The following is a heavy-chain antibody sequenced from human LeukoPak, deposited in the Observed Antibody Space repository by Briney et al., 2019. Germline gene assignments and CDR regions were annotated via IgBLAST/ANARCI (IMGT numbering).Heavy chain of an antibody. V-gene: IGHV4-59*12. J-gene: IGHJ4*02. CDR2: IYYSGST. CDR1: GGSISSYY. Sequence: SETLSLTCTVSGGSISSYYWSWIRQPPGKGLEWIGYIYYSGSTYYNPSLKSRVTISVDTSKNQFSLKLSSVTAADTAVYYCASAVATPNDYWGQGTLVTVSS. CDR3: ASAVATPNDY. D-gene: IGHD5-12*01.